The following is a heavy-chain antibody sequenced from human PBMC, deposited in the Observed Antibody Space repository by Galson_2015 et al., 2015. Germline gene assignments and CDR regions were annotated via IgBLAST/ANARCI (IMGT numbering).Heavy chain of an antibody. J-gene: IGHJ6*02. V-gene: IGHV4-31*03. Sequence: TLSLTCTVSGGSISSGGYYWSWIRQHPGKGLEWIGYIYYSGSTYYNPSLKSRVTISVDTSKNQFSLKLSSVTAADTAVYYCARVVSWDSYGPPGVGYYYGMDVWGQGTTVTVSS. CDR1: GGSISSGGYY. D-gene: IGHD5-18*01. CDR2: IYYSGST. CDR3: ARVVSWDSYGPPGVGYYYGMDV.